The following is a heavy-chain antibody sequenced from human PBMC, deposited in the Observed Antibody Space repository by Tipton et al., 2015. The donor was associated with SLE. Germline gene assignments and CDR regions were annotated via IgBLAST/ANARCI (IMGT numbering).Heavy chain of an antibody. CDR1: GGAISSDDYY. Sequence: TLSLTCTVSGGAISSDDYYWTWIRQHPGKGLEWIGHIVYRGNTHYNPSLKSRLTISVDPSKNHFSLNLISVTAADTAVYFCARGGVGGYDYFDHWGQGTLVTVSS. J-gene: IGHJ4*02. CDR3: ARGGVGGYDYFDH. D-gene: IGHD5-12*01. CDR2: IVYRGNT. V-gene: IGHV4-31*03.